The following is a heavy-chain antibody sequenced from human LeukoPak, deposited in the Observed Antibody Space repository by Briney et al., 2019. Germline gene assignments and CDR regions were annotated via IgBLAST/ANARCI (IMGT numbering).Heavy chain of an antibody. Sequence: GGSLRLSCAASGFTVSSNYMNWVRQAPGQGLEWVSVISGSGGSTFYADSVKGRFTISRDNSKNTLYLQMNSLRADDTAVYFCAKQSAGSSTWYSLHFDYWGEGTRVTVSS. D-gene: IGHD6-13*01. CDR1: GFTVSSNY. CDR2: ISGSGGST. J-gene: IGHJ4*02. CDR3: AKQSAGSSTWYSLHFDY. V-gene: IGHV3-23*01.